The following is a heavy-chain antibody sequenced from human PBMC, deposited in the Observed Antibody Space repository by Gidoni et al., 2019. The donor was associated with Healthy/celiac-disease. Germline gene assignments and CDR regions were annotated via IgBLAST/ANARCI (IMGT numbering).Heavy chain of an antibody. CDR1: GGTFSSYA. D-gene: IGHD6-19*01. CDR2: IIPIFGTA. V-gene: IGHV1-69*01. Sequence: QVQLVQSGAAVKKPGSSVKVSCKASGGTFSSYAISWVRQAPGQGLEWMGGIIPIFGTANYAQKFQGRGTITADESTSTAHMELSSLRSEDTAVYYCARVKFRAGPYYFDYWGQGTLVTVSS. CDR3: ARVKFRAGPYYFDY. J-gene: IGHJ4*02.